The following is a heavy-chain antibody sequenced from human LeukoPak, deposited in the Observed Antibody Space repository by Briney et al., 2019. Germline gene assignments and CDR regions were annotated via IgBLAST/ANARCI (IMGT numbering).Heavy chain of an antibody. D-gene: IGHD2-2*01. CDR1: GYTFTSYG. Sequence: GASVKVSCKASGYTFTSYGIIWVRQAPGQGLEWMGLISAYNGNTNYAQKLQGRVTMTTDTSTSTAYMELRSLSSDDTAVYYCARDLFTSCYGYWGQGTLVTVSS. CDR2: ISAYNGNT. J-gene: IGHJ4*02. CDR3: ARDLFTSCYGY. V-gene: IGHV1-18*01.